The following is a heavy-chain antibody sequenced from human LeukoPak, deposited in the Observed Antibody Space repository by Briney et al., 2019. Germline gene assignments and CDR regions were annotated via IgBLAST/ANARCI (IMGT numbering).Heavy chain of an antibody. CDR1: ESSFSSRN. D-gene: IGHD3-22*01. J-gene: IGHJ4*02. CDR2: ISASTSSI. CDR3: AASSGSGNYAYYFDY. Sequence: PGGSLRLSCAASESSFSSRNMNWVRQAPGKGLEWVSYISASTSSIYYADSVKGRFTISRDIGKNSLYLQMNSLRAEDTAVYYCAASSGSGNYAYYFDYWGQGTLVTVSS. V-gene: IGHV3-48*04.